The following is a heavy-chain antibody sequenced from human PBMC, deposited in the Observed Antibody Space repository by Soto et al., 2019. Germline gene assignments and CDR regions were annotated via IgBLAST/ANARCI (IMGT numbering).Heavy chain of an antibody. D-gene: IGHD3-16*01. Sequence: PSETLSLTCTVSGGSISSGGYYWSWIRQHPGKGLEWIGYIYYSGSTYYNPSLKSRVTISVDTSKNQFSLKLSSVTAADTAVYYCASRGTRDLRSIRGHGWFDPWRQAALVTISS. V-gene: IGHV4-31*03. CDR2: IYYSGST. CDR1: GGSISSGGYY. J-gene: IGHJ5*02. CDR3: ASRGTRDLRSIRGHGWFDP.